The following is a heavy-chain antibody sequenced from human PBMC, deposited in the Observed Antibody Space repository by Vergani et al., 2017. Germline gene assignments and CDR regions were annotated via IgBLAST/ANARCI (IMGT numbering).Heavy chain of an antibody. Sequence: QVQLQESGPGLVKPPGTLSLTCAVSGDSISSNNCWTWVRQPPGKGLEWIGEICHTEDTKYSPSLTSRVTVSVDESRNLFSLRLNSVTAADTAVYYFATIGYRRWGYYFDYGGQGILVTVSS. CDR2: ICHTEDT. J-gene: IGHJ4*02. V-gene: IGHV4-4*03. CDR1: GDSISSNNC. D-gene: IGHD2-2*02. CDR3: ATIGYRRWGYYFDY.